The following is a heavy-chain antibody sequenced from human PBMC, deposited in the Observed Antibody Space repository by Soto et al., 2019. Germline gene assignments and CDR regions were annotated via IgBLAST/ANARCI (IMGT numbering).Heavy chain of an antibody. J-gene: IGHJ6*02. D-gene: IGHD3-16*01. Sequence: GASVKVSCKASGYTFSDFDINWLRQAAGQGPEWMGWMNAKSGDTFSAQRLQGKFNMTWDTSLSTAYMEVGSLTSDDAAIYYCARGNPFNYAGFDVWGQGXTVTVSS. V-gene: IGHV1-8*01. CDR3: ARGNPFNYAGFDV. CDR2: MNAKSGDT. CDR1: GYTFSDFD.